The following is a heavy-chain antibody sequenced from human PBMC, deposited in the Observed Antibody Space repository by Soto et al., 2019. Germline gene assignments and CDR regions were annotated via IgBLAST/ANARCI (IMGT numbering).Heavy chain of an antibody. J-gene: IGHJ6*02. D-gene: IGHD3-22*01. CDR1: GGSISSGDYY. V-gene: IGHV4-30-4*01. CDR3: ARGYYYDSSGYYQTHYYYGMDV. CDR2: IYYSGST. Sequence: QVQLQESGPGLVKPSQTLSLTCTVSGGSISSGDYYWSWIRQPPGKGLEWIGYIYYSGSTYYNPSLKSRVTISVDTSKNQFSLKLSSVTAADTAVYYCARGYYYDSSGYYQTHYYYGMDVWGQGTTVTVSS.